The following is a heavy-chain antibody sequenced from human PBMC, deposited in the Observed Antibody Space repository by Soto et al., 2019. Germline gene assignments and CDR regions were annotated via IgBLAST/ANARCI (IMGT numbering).Heavy chain of an antibody. D-gene: IGHD3-10*01. CDR2: INPQSGGS. CDR1: GYVFSNYF. CDR3: ARDRVRTPEGVDSFDL. V-gene: IGHV1-2*02. Sequence: GASVKVSCKASGYVFSNYFMHWVRQAPGQGLEWMGYINPQSGGSKYEDNFQDRVTMTRDTPKTTVYMELRGLTSDDTAVYYCARDRVRTPEGVDSFDLSGQGTLVTVSS. J-gene: IGHJ3*01.